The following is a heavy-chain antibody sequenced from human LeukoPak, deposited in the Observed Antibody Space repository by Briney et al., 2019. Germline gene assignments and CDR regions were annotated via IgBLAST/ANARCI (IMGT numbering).Heavy chain of an antibody. V-gene: IGHV3-33*01. CDR2: IWYDESNE. D-gene: IGHD6-13*01. CDR3: ARQVGRGYLAGIFDY. Sequence: GGSLRLSCAASGFTFSSFVMHWVRQAPGKGLEWVAVIWYDESNEYYADSVKGRFTISRDNSKNTLYLQMNSLRAEDTAVYRCARQVGRGYLAGIFDYWGQGTLVTVSS. CDR1: GFTFSSFV. J-gene: IGHJ4*02.